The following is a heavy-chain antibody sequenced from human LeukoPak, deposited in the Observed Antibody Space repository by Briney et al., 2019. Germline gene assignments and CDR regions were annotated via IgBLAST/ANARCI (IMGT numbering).Heavy chain of an antibody. J-gene: IGHJ4*02. V-gene: IGHV3-7*01. D-gene: IGHD4-17*01. CDR1: GFTFSSYW. Sequence: GGSLRLSCAASGFTFSSYWMSWVRQAPGKGLEWVANIKQAGSEKYYVDSVKGRFTISRDNAKNSLYLQMNSLRAEDTAVYYCARDSDYGKPNFDYWGQGTLVTVSS. CDR3: ARDSDYGKPNFDY. CDR2: IKQAGSEK.